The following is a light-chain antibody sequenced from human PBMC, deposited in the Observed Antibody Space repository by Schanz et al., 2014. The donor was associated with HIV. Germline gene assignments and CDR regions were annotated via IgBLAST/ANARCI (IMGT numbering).Light chain of an antibody. CDR1: TSNIGAGYD. CDR3: AAWDDSLNSAA. J-gene: IGLJ7*01. Sequence: QSVLTQPPSMSAAPGQRVTISCAGSTSNIGAGYDVHWYQQLPGTAPKLLIYGNNNRPSGVPDRFSGSKSGTSAALAISGLQSEDEADYYCAAWDDSLNSAAFGGGTQLTVL. CDR2: GNN. V-gene: IGLV1-40*01.